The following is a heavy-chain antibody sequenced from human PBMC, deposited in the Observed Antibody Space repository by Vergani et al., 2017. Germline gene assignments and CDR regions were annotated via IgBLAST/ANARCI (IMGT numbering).Heavy chain of an antibody. CDR2: IGKDGINT. D-gene: IGHD2-21*02. V-gene: IGHV3-30*02. CDR3: AKYLRDSTDGLPDS. J-gene: IGHJ4*02. Sequence: QVQLVESAGGVVQPGGSRSLSFAASGFPFSNFAMHWIAQPPGKGLEWLAYIGKDGINTRYRDAVRGRFTVSRDNSKDILYLQMDSLRSEDTALYYCAKYLRDSTDGLPDSWGPGTLVIVSS. CDR1: GFPFSNFA.